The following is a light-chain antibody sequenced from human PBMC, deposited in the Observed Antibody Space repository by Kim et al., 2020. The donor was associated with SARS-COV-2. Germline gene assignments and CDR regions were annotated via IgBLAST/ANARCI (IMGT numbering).Light chain of an antibody. CDR1: QSIRSNF. J-gene: IGKJ2*01. V-gene: IGKV3-20*01. CDR2: GAS. CDR3: QQYGSSPYT. Sequence: LSPGETATLSCRASQSIRSNFLAWYRQKPGQAPRLLIFGASSRAAGIPDRFSASESGANFSLTISRLEPEDFAVYYCQQYGSSPYTFGQGTKLEI.